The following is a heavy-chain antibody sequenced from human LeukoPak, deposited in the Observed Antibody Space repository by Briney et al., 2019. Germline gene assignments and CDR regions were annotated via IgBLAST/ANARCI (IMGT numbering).Heavy chain of an antibody. CDR2: TYSGDST. CDR3: ARVFSGYDRSFDY. D-gene: IGHD5-12*01. J-gene: IGHJ4*02. V-gene: IGHV3-53*01. CDR1: GGSFSGYY. Sequence: ETLSLTCAVYGGSFSGYYWSWIRQPPGKGLEWVSVTYSGDSTYYADSVKGRFTISRDNSKNTLYLQMNSLRAEDTAVYYCARVFSGYDRSFDYWGQGTLVTVSS.